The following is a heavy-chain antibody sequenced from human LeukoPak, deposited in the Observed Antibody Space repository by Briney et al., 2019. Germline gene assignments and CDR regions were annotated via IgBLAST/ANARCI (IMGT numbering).Heavy chain of an antibody. V-gene: IGHV1-18*01. Sequence: ASVKVSCKASGFTFTNYGISWVRQAPGQGLEWMGWISAYNGDTKYTQKFQGGVTMTTDTSTSTAYMELRSLTSDDTAVYYCARDFSNTSGFKIVVDYWGQGTLVTVSS. J-gene: IGHJ4*02. CDR1: GFTFTNYG. CDR2: ISAYNGDT. CDR3: ARDFSNTSGFKIVVDY. D-gene: IGHD5-12*01.